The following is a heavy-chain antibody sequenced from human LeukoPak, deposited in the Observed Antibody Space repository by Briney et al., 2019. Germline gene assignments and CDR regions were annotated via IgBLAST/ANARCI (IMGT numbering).Heavy chain of an antibody. CDR2: ISRSGSHT. CDR3: ARVGSTAEAGTPDY. Sequence: PGGSLILSCAASGFTFSDYYMSWIRQAPGKGLEWLSYISRSGSHTPYADSVKGRFTVSKDNAKNSLSLELNSLRVDDTAIYYCARVGSTAEAGTPDYWGQGTLVTVSS. J-gene: IGHJ4*02. CDR1: GFTFSDYY. D-gene: IGHD6-13*01. V-gene: IGHV3-11*06.